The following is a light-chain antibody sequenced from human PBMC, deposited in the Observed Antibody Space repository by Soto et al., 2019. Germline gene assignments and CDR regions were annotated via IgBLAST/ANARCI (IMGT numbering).Light chain of an antibody. CDR1: QGISSS. J-gene: IGKJ5*01. CDR3: QQLNSYPRT. Sequence: IQLTQSPSSLSASVGDRVTITCRASQGISSSLAWYQQKPGKAPNLLIYAASTLQSGVPSRFSGSGSGTEFTLTISSLQSEDFATYYCQQLNSYPRTFGQGTRLEIK. V-gene: IGKV1-9*01. CDR2: AAS.